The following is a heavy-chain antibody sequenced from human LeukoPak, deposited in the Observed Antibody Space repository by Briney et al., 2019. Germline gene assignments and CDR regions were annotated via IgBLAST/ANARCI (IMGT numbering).Heavy chain of an antibody. D-gene: IGHD2-21*01. CDR3: AGGDTYFDY. CDR2: ISYSGGT. CDR1: GGSISNYY. Sequence: SETLSLTCTVSGGSISNYYCTLIRQPPGKGLEWIGYISYSGGTNYNPSLKSRVTISLDTSRNQFSLRLSSVTAADTAVYYCAGGDTYFDYWGQGTLVTVSS. J-gene: IGHJ4*02. V-gene: IGHV4-59*01.